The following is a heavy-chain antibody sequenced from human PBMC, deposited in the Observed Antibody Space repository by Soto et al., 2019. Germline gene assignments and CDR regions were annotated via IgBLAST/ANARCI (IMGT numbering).Heavy chain of an antibody. CDR3: ARGQHGGYFDY. Sequence: ASVKVSCKASGGTFSSYAISWVRQAPGQGLEWMGGIIPIFGTANYAQKFQGRVTITADKSTSTAYMELSSLRSEDTAVYYCARGQHGGYFDYWGQGTLVTVSS. J-gene: IGHJ4*02. CDR1: GGTFSSYA. V-gene: IGHV1-69*06. CDR2: IIPIFGTA. D-gene: IGHD4-17*01.